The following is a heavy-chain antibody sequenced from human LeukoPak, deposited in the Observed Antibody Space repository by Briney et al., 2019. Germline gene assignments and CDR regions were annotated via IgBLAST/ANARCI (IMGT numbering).Heavy chain of an antibody. CDR1: GFTFSSYA. Sequence: GRSLRLSCAPSGFTFSSYAMHWVPHAPGEGLEWVSVISYDGSNKYYEDSVKGRFTRSRDNHKDTRYLQMNSLRAEDTAVYYCARGGGYSYGYDNTFDYWGGGTLVTVPS. V-gene: IGHV3-30*01. J-gene: IGHJ4*02. CDR2: ISYDGSNK. CDR3: ARGGGYSYGYDNTFDY. D-gene: IGHD5-18*01.